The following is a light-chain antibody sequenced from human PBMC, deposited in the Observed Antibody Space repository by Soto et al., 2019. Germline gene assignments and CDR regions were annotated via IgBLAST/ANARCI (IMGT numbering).Light chain of an antibody. CDR1: SSNIGSNY. Sequence: QSVLTQPPSASGTPGQRVTISCSGSSSNIGSNYVYWYQQLPGTAPKLLIYRNNQRPSGVPDRFSVSKSGSSASLAITGLQAEDEADYYCQSYDSSLSGSVFGGGTKLTVL. V-gene: IGLV1-47*01. CDR3: QSYDSSLSGSV. J-gene: IGLJ3*02. CDR2: RNN.